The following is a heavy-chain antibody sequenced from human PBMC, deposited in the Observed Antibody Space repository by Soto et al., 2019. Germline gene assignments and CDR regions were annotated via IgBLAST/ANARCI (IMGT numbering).Heavy chain of an antibody. J-gene: IGHJ4*02. CDR2: IYYSGST. V-gene: IGHV4-59*01. Sequence: PSETLSLTCTVSGGSISSYYWSWIRQPPGKGLEWIGYIYYSGSTNYNPSLKSRVTISVDTSKNQFSLKLSSVTAADTAVYYCARDHLPDTGTVWGQGTLVTVSS. CDR3: ARDHLPDTGTV. D-gene: IGHD2-8*02. CDR1: GGSISSYY.